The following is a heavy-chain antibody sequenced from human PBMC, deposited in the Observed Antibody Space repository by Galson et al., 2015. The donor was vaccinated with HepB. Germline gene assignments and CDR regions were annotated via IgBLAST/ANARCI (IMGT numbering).Heavy chain of an antibody. V-gene: IGHV1-46*01. J-gene: IGHJ3*02. CDR3: AREGVFGGGVNAFDI. CDR2: INPSGGST. CDR1: GYTFTSYY. D-gene: IGHD3-16*01. Sequence: SVKVSCKASGYTFTSYYMRWVRQAPGQGLEWMGIINPSGGSTSYAQKFQGRVTMTRDTSTSTVYMELSSLRSEDTAVYYCAREGVFGGGVNAFDIWGQGTMVTVSS.